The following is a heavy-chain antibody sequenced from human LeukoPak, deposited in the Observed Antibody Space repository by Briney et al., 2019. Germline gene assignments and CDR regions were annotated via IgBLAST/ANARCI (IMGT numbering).Heavy chain of an antibody. CDR1: GFTFSRYW. J-gene: IGHJ4*02. D-gene: IGHD3-16*01. CDR2: IKEDGSEK. V-gene: IGHV3-7*01. CDR3: ARDSFSGGFDY. Sequence: GGSLRLSCAASGFTFSRYWMSWVRQAPGKGLEWMANIKEDGSEKYYVDSVKGRFTISRDNAKNSLYLQMSSLRAEDTAVYYCARDSFSGGFDYWGQGTLVTVSS.